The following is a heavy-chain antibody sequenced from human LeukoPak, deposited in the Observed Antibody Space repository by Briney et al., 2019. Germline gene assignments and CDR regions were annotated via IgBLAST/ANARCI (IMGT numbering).Heavy chain of an antibody. J-gene: IGHJ3*02. CDR1: GYTFTSYD. D-gene: IGHD3-3*01. CDR3: ARGITIFGVVTGLDI. V-gene: IGHV1-46*01. Sequence: ASLKVSCKPSGYTFTSYDINWVRQAPGQGLEWMGIINPSGGSTSYAQKLQGRVTMTRDMSTSTVYMELSSLISEDTAVYYCARGITIFGVVTGLDIWGQGTMVTVSS. CDR2: INPSGGST.